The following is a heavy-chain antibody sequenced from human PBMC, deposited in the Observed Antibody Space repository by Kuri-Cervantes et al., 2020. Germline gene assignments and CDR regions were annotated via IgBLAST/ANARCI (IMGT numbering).Heavy chain of an antibody. J-gene: IGHJ4*02. D-gene: IGHD3-10*01. CDR2: IKQDGSEE. CDR1: DLTLSSHW. CDR3: VRGLGSSRGSGDY. Sequence: GGSLRLSCVAPDLTLSSHWMSWVRQASGKGLEWVANIKQDGSEEYYLDSVKGRFTVSRDNAKNSLYLQMNSLRAEDTAMYYCVRGLGSSRGSGDYWGQGTLVTVSS. V-gene: IGHV3-7*01.